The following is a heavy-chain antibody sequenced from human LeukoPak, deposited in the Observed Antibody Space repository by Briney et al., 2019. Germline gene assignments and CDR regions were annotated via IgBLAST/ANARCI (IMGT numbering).Heavy chain of an antibody. V-gene: IGHV5-10-1*01. CDR2: FDPSDSYT. Sequence: GESLNISCQGSGYSFTSYWISWVRQMPGKGLEWMGRFDPSDSYTNYSPSFQGHAPISADKSISTAYLQWSSVEASATAMYSCEKPYDSSYADRNYWGQGTLVTVSS. CDR1: GYSFTSYW. CDR3: EKPYDSSYADRNY. J-gene: IGHJ4*02. D-gene: IGHD1-14*01.